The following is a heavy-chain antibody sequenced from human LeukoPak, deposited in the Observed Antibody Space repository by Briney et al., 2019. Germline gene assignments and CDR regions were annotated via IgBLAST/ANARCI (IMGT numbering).Heavy chain of an antibody. CDR1: GFTFGDYA. Sequence: GGSLRLSCTASGFTFGDYAMSWFRQAPGKGLEWVGFIRSKAYGGTTEYAASVEGRFTISRDDSKSIAYLQMNSLKTEDTAVYYCTRDLKYYYDSSGYYYWGQGTLVTVSS. V-gene: IGHV3-49*03. J-gene: IGHJ4*02. CDR2: IRSKAYGGTT. CDR3: TRDLKYYYDSSGYYY. D-gene: IGHD3-22*01.